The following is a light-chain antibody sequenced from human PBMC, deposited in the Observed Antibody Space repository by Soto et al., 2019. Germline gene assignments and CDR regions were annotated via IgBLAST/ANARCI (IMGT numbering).Light chain of an antibody. CDR2: DAS. CDR3: QQRLLWPQT. V-gene: IGKV3-11*01. Sequence: EIVMTQSPATLSVSPGGRATLSCRASQSVSSYLAWYQQKPGQAPRLLIYDASNRATGVPFRFSGSGSGTDFTLTVSSLEPEDFAVYYCQQRLLWPQTFGQGTKVDIK. J-gene: IGKJ1*01. CDR1: QSVSSY.